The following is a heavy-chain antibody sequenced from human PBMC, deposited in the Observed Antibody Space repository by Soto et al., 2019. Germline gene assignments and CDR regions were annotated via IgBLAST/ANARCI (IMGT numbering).Heavy chain of an antibody. CDR2: INPNSGGT. Sequence: ASVKVSCKASGYTFTGYYMHWVRQAPGQGLEWMGWINPNSGGTNYAQKFQGWVTMTRDTSISTAYMELSRLRSDDTAVYYCASAPNGTNGVCYDYWGQGAQVTVSS. D-gene: IGHD2-8*01. V-gene: IGHV1-2*04. CDR1: GYTFTGYY. CDR3: ASAPNGTNGVCYDY. J-gene: IGHJ4*02.